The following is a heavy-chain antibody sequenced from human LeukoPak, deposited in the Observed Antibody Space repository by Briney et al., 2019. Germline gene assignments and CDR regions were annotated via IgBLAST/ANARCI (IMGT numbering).Heavy chain of an antibody. CDR2: IGGSGGTT. CDR1: GFTFSTYA. CDR3: AKGKSVAADEAFDI. V-gene: IGHV3-23*01. D-gene: IGHD6-19*01. J-gene: IGHJ3*02. Sequence: GGSLRLSCVASGFTFSTYAMSWVRQAPGKGLEWVSGIGGSGGTTYYADSVKGRFTLSRDNSKNTLYLQMNSLRAEDTAVYYCAKGKSVAADEAFDIWGQGTMVTVSS.